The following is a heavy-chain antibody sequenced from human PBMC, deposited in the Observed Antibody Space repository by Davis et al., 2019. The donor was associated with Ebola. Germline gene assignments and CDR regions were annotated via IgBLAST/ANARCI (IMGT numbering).Heavy chain of an antibody. CDR3: ARSGGHYYDSSGYYSGYYFDY. D-gene: IGHD3-22*01. CDR1: GGSISSYY. CDR2: IFYGGTT. J-gene: IGHJ4*02. Sequence: MPSETLSLTCTVSGGSISSYYWSWIRQPPGKGLEWIGYIFYGGTTNSNPSLKSRVTISVDTSKNQFSLKLSSVTAADTAVYYCARSGGHYYDSSGYYSGYYFDYWGQGTLVTVSS. V-gene: IGHV4-59*01.